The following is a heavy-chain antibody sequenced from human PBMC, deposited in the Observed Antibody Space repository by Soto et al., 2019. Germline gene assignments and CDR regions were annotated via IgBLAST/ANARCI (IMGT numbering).Heavy chain of an antibody. J-gene: IGHJ6*02. Sequence: PGESLKISCRCSGYRFTNYWIAWVRQLPGKGLEWMGTIYPGDSETKYSPSFQGRFTISSDESIRTAYLQWSSLKASETAMYYCARSSAGYLGGMEVWGQGTTVTGSS. CDR2: IYPGDSET. CDR3: ARSSAGYLGGMEV. D-gene: IGHD3-9*01. V-gene: IGHV5-51*01. CDR1: GYRFTNYW.